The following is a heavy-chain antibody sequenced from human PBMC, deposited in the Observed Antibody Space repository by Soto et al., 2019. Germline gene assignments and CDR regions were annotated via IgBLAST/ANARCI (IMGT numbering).Heavy chain of an antibody. V-gene: IGHV3-23*01. CDR3: AKDRDYRYFDY. J-gene: IGHJ4*02. D-gene: IGHD3-16*01. CDR1: GFTFSSYA. CDR2: ISDSGGST. Sequence: GSLRLSCAASGFTFSSYAMSWVRQAPGKGLEWVSLISDSGGSTYYADSVKGRFTISRDNSKNTLYLQMNSLRGEDTAVYYCAKDRDYRYFDYWGQGTLVTVSS.